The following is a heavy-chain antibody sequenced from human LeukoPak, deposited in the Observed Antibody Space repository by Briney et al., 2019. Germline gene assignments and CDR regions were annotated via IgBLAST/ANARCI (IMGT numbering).Heavy chain of an antibody. V-gene: IGHV4-61*02. J-gene: IGHJ4*02. CDR1: GGSISSGSYY. D-gene: IGHD4-17*01. CDR3: ARWVGYGDYFDY. Sequence: PSETLSLTCTVSGGSISSGSYYWSWIRQPAGKGLEWIGRIYTSGSTNYNPSLKRRVPISVDTSKTQFSLKLSSVTAADTAVYYCARWVGYGDYFDYWGQGTLVTVSS. CDR2: IYTSGST.